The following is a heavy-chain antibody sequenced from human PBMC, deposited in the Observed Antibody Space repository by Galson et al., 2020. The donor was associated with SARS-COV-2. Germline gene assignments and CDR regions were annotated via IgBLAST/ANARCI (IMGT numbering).Heavy chain of an antibody. J-gene: IGHJ6*02. CDR3: AKDILPATYYYGMDV. Sequence: GESLKTSCATSGFPLDDYAMHWVPQTTGKGLEWVSLISSDGGSTYYADSVKGRFTSSRDNSKNSLYLQMNSLRAEDTAFYYGAKDILPATYYYGMDVWGQGTTVAVSS. CDR2: ISSDGGST. V-gene: IGHV3-43D*03. CDR1: GFPLDDYA.